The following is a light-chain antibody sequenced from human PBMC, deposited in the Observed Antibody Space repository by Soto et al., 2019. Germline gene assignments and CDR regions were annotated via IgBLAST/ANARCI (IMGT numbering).Light chain of an antibody. CDR2: EVS. V-gene: IGLV2-14*01. CDR1: SSDVGDYNY. J-gene: IGLJ1*01. CDR3: SSYRTSNSYV. Sequence: QSVLTQTASVSGSPGQSITISCSGTSSDVGDYNYVSWYQQHPGKAPKLLIYEVSNRPSGVSNRFSGSKSGNTACLTISGLQAEDEADYYCSSYRTSNSYVFGTGTKVTV.